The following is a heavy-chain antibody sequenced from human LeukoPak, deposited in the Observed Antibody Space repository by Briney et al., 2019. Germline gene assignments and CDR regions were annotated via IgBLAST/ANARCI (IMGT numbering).Heavy chain of an antibody. V-gene: IGHV4-61*08. CDR3: ARRYGSGDYFDY. CDR2: IYSSGST. CDR1: GGSISSGGYY. J-gene: IGHJ4*02. D-gene: IGHD3-10*01. Sequence: PSQTLSLTCTVSGGSISSGGYYWGWIRQPPGKGLEWIGYIYSSGSTNYNPSLKSRVTISVDTSKNQFSLNLSSVTAADTAVYYCARRYGSGDYFDYWGQGTLVTVSS.